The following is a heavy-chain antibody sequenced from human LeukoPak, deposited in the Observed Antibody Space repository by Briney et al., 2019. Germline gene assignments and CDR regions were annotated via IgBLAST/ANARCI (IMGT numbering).Heavy chain of an antibody. V-gene: IGHV3-23*01. CDR2: ISGSGGST. D-gene: IGHD6-19*01. J-gene: IGHJ4*02. CDR1: GFTFSSYA. CDR3: AKETGYSSGWYSFFDY. Sequence: GGSLRLSCAASGFTFSSYAMSWVRQAPGKGLEWVSAISGSGGSTYYADSVRGRFTISRDNSKNTLYLQMNSLRAEDTAVYYCAKETGYSSGWYSFFDYWGQGTLVTVSS.